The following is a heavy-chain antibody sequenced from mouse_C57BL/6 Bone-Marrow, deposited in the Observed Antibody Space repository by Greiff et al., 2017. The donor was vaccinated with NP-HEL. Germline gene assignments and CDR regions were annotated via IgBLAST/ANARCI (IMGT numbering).Heavy chain of an antibody. CDR3: ARWDYGYFDY. Sequence: EVQRVESGGGLVQPGGSLSLSCPASGFPFTDYYMSWVRQPPGKALEGLGFIRNKANGYTTEYSASVKGRFTISRDNSQSILYLQMNALRAEDSATYYCARWDYGYFDYWGQGTTLTVSS. CDR1: GFPFTDYY. CDR2: IRNKANGYTT. D-gene: IGHD1-1*01. J-gene: IGHJ2*01. V-gene: IGHV7-3*01.